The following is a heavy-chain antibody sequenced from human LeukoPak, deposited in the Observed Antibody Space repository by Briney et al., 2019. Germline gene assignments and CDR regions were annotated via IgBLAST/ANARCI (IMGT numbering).Heavy chain of an antibody. Sequence: GGSLRLSCAASGFTFSSYGMHWVRQAPGKGLEWVAVISYDGSNKYYADSVKGRFTISRDNSKNTLYLQMNSLRAEDTAVYYCAREAPTTVPYAFDIWGQGTMVTVSS. CDR3: AREAPTTVPYAFDI. V-gene: IGHV3-30*03. CDR2: ISYDGSNK. CDR1: GFTFSSYG. D-gene: IGHD4-17*01. J-gene: IGHJ3*02.